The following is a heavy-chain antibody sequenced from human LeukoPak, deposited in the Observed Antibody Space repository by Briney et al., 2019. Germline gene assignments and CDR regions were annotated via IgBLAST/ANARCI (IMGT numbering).Heavy chain of an antibody. D-gene: IGHD5-12*01. V-gene: IGHV4-61*09. Sequence: PSETLSLTCTVSGGSISSGSYHWSWIRQPAGKGLEWIGHIYTSGSTNYNLSLKSRVTISVDTSKNQFSLNLSSVTAADTAVYYCARESGYAVGDFWGQGTLVTVSS. J-gene: IGHJ4*02. CDR3: ARESGYAVGDF. CDR2: IYTSGST. CDR1: GGSISSGSYH.